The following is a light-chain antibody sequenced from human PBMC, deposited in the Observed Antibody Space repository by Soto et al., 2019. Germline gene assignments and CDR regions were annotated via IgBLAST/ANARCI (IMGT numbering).Light chain of an antibody. V-gene: IGKV2-28*01. J-gene: IGKJ1*01. CDR1: QSLLQSNGYNY. Sequence: DIVMTQSPLSLPVTPGEPASISCSSSQSLLQSNGYNYLDWYLQKPGQSPQLLIYFGSYRASEVPDRLSGSGSGADFTLKIRRVGAEDVGVYYCMQSQQSPPTFGQGAKVEI. CDR2: FGS. CDR3: MQSQQSPPT.